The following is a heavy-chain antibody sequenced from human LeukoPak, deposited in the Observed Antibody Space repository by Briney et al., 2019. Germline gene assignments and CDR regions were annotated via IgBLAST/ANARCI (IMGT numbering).Heavy chain of an antibody. CDR2: IIPIFGTA. CDR1: GGTFSSYA. CDR3: ARDPRNRGPNWFDP. J-gene: IGHJ5*02. Sequence: ASVKVSCKASGGTFSSYAISWVRQAPGQGLEWVGGIIPIFGTANYAQKFQGRVTITADESTSTAYMELSGLRSEDTAVYYCARDPRNRGPNWFDPWGQGTLVTVSS. V-gene: IGHV1-69*01. D-gene: IGHD1-14*01.